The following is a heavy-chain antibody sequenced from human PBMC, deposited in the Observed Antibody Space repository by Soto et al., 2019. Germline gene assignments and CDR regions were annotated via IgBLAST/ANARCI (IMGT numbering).Heavy chain of an antibody. D-gene: IGHD6-13*01. CDR2: IRSKANSYAT. CDR1: GFTFSGSA. CDR3: TRQWDSSSWYPPLNMDV. J-gene: IGHJ6*03. Sequence: GGSLRLSCAASGFTFSGSAMHWVRQASGKGLEWVGRIRSKANSYATAYAASVKGRFTISRDDSKNTAYLQMNSLKTEDTAVYYCTRQWDSSSWYPPLNMDVWGKGTTVTVSS. V-gene: IGHV3-73*01.